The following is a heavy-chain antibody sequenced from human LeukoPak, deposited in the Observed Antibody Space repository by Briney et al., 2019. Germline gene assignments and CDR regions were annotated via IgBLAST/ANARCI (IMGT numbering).Heavy chain of an antibody. CDR3: ARSITMVRGVDPRGYFDY. V-gene: IGHV1-3*01. CDR2: INAGNGNT. Sequence: GASVKVSYKASGYTFTSYAKHWVRQAPGQRLEWMGWINAGNGNTKYSQKFQGRVTITRDTSASTAYMELSSPRSEDTAVYYCARSITMVRGVDPRGYFDYWGQGTLVTVSS. J-gene: IGHJ4*02. D-gene: IGHD3-10*01. CDR1: GYTFTSYA.